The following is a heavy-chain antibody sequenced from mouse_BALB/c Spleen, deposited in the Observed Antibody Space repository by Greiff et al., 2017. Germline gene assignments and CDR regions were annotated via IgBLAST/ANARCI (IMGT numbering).Heavy chain of an antibody. Sequence: VQLQQSGPELVKPGASVKIPCKASGYTFTDYNMDWVKQSHGKSLEWIGDINPNNGGTIYNQKFKGKATLTVDKSSSTAYMQLSSLTSEDSAVYYCARSDRSFDYWGQGTTLTVSS. V-gene: IGHV1-18*01. CDR1: GYTFTDYN. CDR3: ARSDRSFDY. CDR2: INPNNGGT. J-gene: IGHJ2*01. D-gene: IGHD2-14*01.